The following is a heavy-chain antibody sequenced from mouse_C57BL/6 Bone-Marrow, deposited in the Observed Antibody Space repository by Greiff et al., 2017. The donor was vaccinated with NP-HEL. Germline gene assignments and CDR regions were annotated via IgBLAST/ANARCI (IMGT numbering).Heavy chain of an antibody. CDR2: IDPNSGGT. CDR1: GYTFTSYW. D-gene: IGHD1-1*01. V-gene: IGHV1-72*01. J-gene: IGHJ1*03. CDR3: ARYYYGSRGWYFDV. Sequence: QVQLQQPGADLVKPGASVKLSCKASGYTFTSYWMHWVKQRPGRGLEWIGRIDPNSGGTIFPEEFKTKATLTVDKPSTTAYMQLRILTSEYSAVYYCARYYYGSRGWYFDVWGTGTTVTVSS.